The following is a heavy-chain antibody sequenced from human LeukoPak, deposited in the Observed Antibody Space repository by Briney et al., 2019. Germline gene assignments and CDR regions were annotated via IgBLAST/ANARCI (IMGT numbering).Heavy chain of an antibody. V-gene: IGHV3-23*01. CDR3: ARVPVEYDILTGYYATPELDY. D-gene: IGHD3-9*01. J-gene: IGHJ4*02. CDR1: GFTFSSYA. CDR2: ISGSGGST. Sequence: PGGSLRLSCAASGFTFSSYAMSWVRQAPGKGLEWVSGISGSGGSTYDADSVKGRFTISRDNSKNTLYLQMNSLRAEDTAVYYCARVPVEYDILTGYYATPELDYWGQGTLVTVSS.